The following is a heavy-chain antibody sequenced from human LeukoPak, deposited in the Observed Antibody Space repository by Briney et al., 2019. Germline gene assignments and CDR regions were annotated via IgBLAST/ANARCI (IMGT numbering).Heavy chain of an antibody. V-gene: IGHV3-23*01. CDR3: AKVTVGDYDPHYFDY. J-gene: IGHJ4*02. Sequence: PGGSLRLSCAAPGFTFSSYAMSWVRQAPGKGLEWVSAISGSGGSTYYADSVKGRFTISRDNSKNTLYLQMNSLRAEDTAVYYCAKVTVGDYDPHYFDYWGREPWSPSPQ. D-gene: IGHD4-17*01. CDR2: ISGSGGST. CDR1: GFTFSSYA.